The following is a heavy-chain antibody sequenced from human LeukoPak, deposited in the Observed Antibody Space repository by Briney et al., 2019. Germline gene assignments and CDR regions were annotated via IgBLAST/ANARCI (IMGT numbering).Heavy chain of an antibody. Sequence: PGGSLRLSCAASGLTFSSYAMMWLRQAPGKGLEWVSTISGSGGSTYYADSVKGRFTISRDNSKNTLYLQMNSLRAEDTAVYYCAKNSRGYSYGYLDYWGQGTLVTVSS. CDR3: AKNSRGYSYGYLDY. D-gene: IGHD5-18*01. V-gene: IGHV3-23*01. CDR2: ISGSGGST. J-gene: IGHJ4*02. CDR1: GLTFSSYA.